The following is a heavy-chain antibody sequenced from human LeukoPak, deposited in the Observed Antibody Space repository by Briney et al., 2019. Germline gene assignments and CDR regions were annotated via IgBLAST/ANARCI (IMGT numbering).Heavy chain of an antibody. V-gene: IGHV4-4*07. Sequence: SGTLSLTCTVSGGSISSYYWTWIRQPAGKALEWIGRIYSGGNTNYNPSLESRVTMSVDTSKNQFSLQLNSVTPEDTAVYYCSRSDGASDFDYWGQGTLVTVSS. CDR2: IYSGGNT. D-gene: IGHD5-24*01. CDR3: SRSDGASDFDY. CDR1: GGSISSYY. J-gene: IGHJ4*02.